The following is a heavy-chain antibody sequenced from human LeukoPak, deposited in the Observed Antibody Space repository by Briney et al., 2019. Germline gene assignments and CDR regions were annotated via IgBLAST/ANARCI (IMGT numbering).Heavy chain of an antibody. J-gene: IGHJ4*02. V-gene: IGHV3-7*01. Sequence: GGSLRLSRAPSRVTPCTYWMSCVPDAPGEGAGGVANIKQDGSEKYYVDSVKGLFTISRDNAKTSLYLQMNSLRAEDTAVYYCARANGDGDYGFDYWGQGTLVTVSS. CDR3: ARANGDGDYGFDY. D-gene: IGHD4-17*01. CDR2: IKQDGSEK. CDR1: RVTPCTYW.